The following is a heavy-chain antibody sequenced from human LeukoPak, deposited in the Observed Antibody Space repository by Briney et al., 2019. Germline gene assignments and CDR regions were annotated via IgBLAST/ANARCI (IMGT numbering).Heavy chain of an antibody. V-gene: IGHV4-59*01. J-gene: IGHJ2*01. Sequence: PSETLSLICTVSGGSINGYFWSWIRQPPGKGLEWIGHIYFSGSTKYNPSLKSQVTMSLDTSKNQFSLNLNSVAAADTAVYYCARGETAAGTIWYFDLRGRGTLVTVSS. CDR1: GGSINGYF. D-gene: IGHD6-13*01. CDR3: ARGETAAGTIWYFDL. CDR2: IYFSGST.